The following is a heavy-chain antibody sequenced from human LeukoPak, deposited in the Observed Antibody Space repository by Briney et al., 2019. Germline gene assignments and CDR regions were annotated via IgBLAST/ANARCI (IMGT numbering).Heavy chain of an antibody. CDR1: GGSISSGGYS. D-gene: IGHD3-10*01. J-gene: IGHJ6*02. CDR2: IYHSGST. CDR3: ARGVHDVRGAHYYYGMDV. Sequence: SQTLSLTCAVSGGSISSGGYSWSLIRQPPGKGLEWIGYIYHSGSTYYNPSLKSRVTISVDRSKDQFSLKLSSVTAADTAVYYCARGVHDVRGAHYYYGMDVWGQGTTVTVSS. V-gene: IGHV4-30-2*01.